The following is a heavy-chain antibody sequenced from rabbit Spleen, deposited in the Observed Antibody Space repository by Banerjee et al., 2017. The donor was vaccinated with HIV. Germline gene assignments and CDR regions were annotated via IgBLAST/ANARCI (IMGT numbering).Heavy chain of an antibody. CDR2: IYVGVSGGST. J-gene: IGHJ4*01. V-gene: IGHV1S40*01. Sequence: QSLVESGGGLVQPEGSLTLTCTASGFSFSSRYYMCWVRQAPGKGLEWIACIYVGVSGGSTGYATWAKGRFTISRTSSTTVTLQMTSLTAADRAAYFCARDLVGVIGWNFYLWGPGTLVTVS. CDR3: ARDLVGVIGWNFYL. D-gene: IGHD1-1*01. CDR1: GFSFSSRYY.